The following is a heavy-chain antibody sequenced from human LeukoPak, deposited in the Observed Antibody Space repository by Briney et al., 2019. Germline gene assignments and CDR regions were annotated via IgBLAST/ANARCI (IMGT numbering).Heavy chain of an antibody. CDR1: GFIFSSYS. V-gene: IGHV3-48*03. CDR2: ISSSGSRI. D-gene: IGHD6-13*01. Sequence: GGSLRLSCTASGFIFSSYSMNWVRQAPGKGLEWVSYISSSGSRIYYTASVKGRFTISRDNAKNSLYLQMNSLRVEDTALYYCARNTLAIAAAAFFDFWGQGTLVTVSS. J-gene: IGHJ4*02. CDR3: ARNTLAIAAAAFFDF.